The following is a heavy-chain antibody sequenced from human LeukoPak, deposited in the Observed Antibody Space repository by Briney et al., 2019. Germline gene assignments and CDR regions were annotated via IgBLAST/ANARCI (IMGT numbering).Heavy chain of an antibody. D-gene: IGHD5-18*01. V-gene: IGHV3-21*04. CDR2: ISSSSSYI. CDR3: AKDHGYSYGYEMDV. CDR1: GFTFSSCS. Sequence: GGSLRLSCAASGFTFSSCSMNWVRQAPGKGLEWVSSISSSSSYIYYADSVKGRFTISRDNAKNSLYLQMNSLRAEDTAVYYCAKDHGYSYGYEMDVWGQGTTVTVSS. J-gene: IGHJ6*02.